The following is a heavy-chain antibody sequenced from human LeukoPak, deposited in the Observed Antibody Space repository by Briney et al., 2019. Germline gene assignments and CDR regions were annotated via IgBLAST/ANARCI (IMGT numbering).Heavy chain of an antibody. J-gene: IGHJ4*02. D-gene: IGHD3-3*01. CDR1: GGFNTHYY. CDR2: IYHSGST. Sequence: PSETLSLTCSVSGGFNTHYYWSWIRQPPGKGLEWIGYIYHSGSTYYNPSLKSRVTISVDRSKNQFSLKLSSVTAADTAVYYCARGGTYYDFWSDNWGQGTLVTVSS. V-gene: IGHV4-59*12. CDR3: ARGGTYYDFWSDN.